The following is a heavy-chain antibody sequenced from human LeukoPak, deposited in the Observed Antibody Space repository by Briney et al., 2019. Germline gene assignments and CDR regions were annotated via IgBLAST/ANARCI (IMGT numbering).Heavy chain of an antibody. CDR1: GGSISSYY. CDR2: IYTSGST. V-gene: IGHV4-4*09. Sequence: SETLSLTCTVSGGSISSYYWSWIRQPPGRGLEWIGYIYTSGSTNYNPSLKSRVTISVDTSKNQFSLKLSSVTAADTAVYYCARRVSSSWSNWFDPWGQGTLVTVSS. J-gene: IGHJ5*02. CDR3: ARRVSSSWSNWFDP. D-gene: IGHD6-13*01.